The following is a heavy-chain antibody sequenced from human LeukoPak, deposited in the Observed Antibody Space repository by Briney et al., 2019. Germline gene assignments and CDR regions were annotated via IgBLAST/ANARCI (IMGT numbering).Heavy chain of an antibody. V-gene: IGHV1-2*02. CDR2: INPNSGGT. CDR3: ARSGYYSGGSCVRGAFDI. CDR1: GYTFTGYY. J-gene: IGHJ3*02. D-gene: IGHD2-15*01. Sequence: ASVKVSCKASGYTFTGYYMHWVRQAPGQGLEWMGWINPNSGGTNYAQKFQGRVTMTRDTSISTAYMELSRLRSDDTAVYYCARSGYYSGGSCVRGAFDIWGQGTMVTVSS.